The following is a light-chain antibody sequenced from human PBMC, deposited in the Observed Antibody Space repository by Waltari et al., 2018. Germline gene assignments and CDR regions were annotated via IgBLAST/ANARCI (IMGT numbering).Light chain of an antibody. CDR3: YSYAGGSV. J-gene: IGLJ1*01. Sequence: QSALTQPASVSGSPGQSITISCTGSSSDVGSSNLVSWYLQHPGKAPKLIIYDVSKRPSGVANRFAGSKSGNTASLTISGLQAEDEADYYCYSYAGGSVFGTGTKVTVL. CDR2: DVS. CDR1: SSDVGSSNL. V-gene: IGLV2-23*02.